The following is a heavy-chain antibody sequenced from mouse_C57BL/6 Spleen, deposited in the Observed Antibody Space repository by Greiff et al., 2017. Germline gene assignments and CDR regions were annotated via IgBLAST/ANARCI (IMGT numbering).Heavy chain of an antibody. CDR3: ARRGLYDYYYAMDY. CDR2: IWSGGST. J-gene: IGHJ4*01. D-gene: IGHD2-4*01. CDR1: GFSLTSYG. Sequence: VQLVESGPGLVQPSQSLSITCTVSGFSLTSYGVHWVRQSPGKGLEWLGVIWSGGSTDYNAAFISRLSISKDNSKSQVFFKMNSLQADDTAIYYCARRGLYDYYYAMDYWGQGTSVTVSS. V-gene: IGHV2-2*01.